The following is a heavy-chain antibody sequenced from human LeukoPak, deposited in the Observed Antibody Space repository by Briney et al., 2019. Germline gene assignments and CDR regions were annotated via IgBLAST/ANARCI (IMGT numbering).Heavy chain of an antibody. CDR2: ISPSGSVM. V-gene: IGHV3-48*03. CDR3: ARNGGGLGI. J-gene: IGHJ3*02. Sequence: PGGPLRLSCAASGFTFNSYDMVWVRQAPGKGLEWVSYISPSGSVMSYSDSVKGRFTVSRDNAKNLMYLQMSSLRAEDTAVYYCARNGGGLGIWGQGTMVTVSS. D-gene: IGHD2-15*01. CDR1: GFTFNSYD.